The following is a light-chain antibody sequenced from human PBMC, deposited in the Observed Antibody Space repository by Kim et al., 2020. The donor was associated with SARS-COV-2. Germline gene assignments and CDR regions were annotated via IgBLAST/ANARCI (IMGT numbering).Light chain of an antibody. Sequence: SYELTQPPSVSVSPGQTASITCSGDNLGDKYACWYQQKPGQSPVLVIYQDSKRPSGIPERFSGSNSGNTATLTIRGTQAMDEADYYCQAWDSSTWVFGGG. CDR3: QAWDSSTWV. V-gene: IGLV3-1*01. CDR2: QDS. J-gene: IGLJ3*02. CDR1: NLGDKY.